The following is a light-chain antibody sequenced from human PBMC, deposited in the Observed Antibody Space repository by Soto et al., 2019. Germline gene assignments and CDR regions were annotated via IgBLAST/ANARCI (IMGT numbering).Light chain of an antibody. J-gene: IGKJ1*01. CDR2: AAS. V-gene: IGKV1-39*01. Sequence: DIQMTQSPSSLSASVGDRVTINCRSSYNIRNRLHWYQQKPGKAPKLLIYAASTLQSGGPSRFSGSGSGTDSTLAISRLQPEDFATYYCQQSYSTPLTFGKGTKVEIK. CDR1: YNIRNR. CDR3: QQSYSTPLT.